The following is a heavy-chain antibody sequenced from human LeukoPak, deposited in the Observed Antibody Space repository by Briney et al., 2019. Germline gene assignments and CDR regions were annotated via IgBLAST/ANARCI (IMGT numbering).Heavy chain of an antibody. J-gene: IGHJ6*02. V-gene: IGHV4-34*01. D-gene: IGHD2-2*01. CDR1: GGSFSGYY. Sequence: PSETLSLTCAVYGGSFSGYYWSWIRQPPGKGLEWIGEINHSGSTNYNPSLKSRATISVDTSKNQFSLKLSSVTAADTAVYYCASGRPDCSSTSCYYYYYYYGMDVWGQGTTVTVSS. CDR3: ASGRPDCSSTSCYYYYYYYGMDV. CDR2: INHSGST.